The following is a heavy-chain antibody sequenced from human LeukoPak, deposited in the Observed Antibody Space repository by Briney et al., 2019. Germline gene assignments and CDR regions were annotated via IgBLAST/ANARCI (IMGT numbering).Heavy chain of an antibody. CDR3: ARPNITSYYDSRGYDAFDV. Sequence: GESLKISCRASGYSFTSQWIGWVRQMPGKGLEWMGIIFPTDSHTMYSPSFQGQVTMSVDKSIRTAYLQWSSLRASDTAMYYCARPNITSYYDSRGYDAFDVWGQGTMVTVSS. J-gene: IGHJ3*01. CDR2: IFPTDSHT. V-gene: IGHV5-51*01. D-gene: IGHD3-22*01. CDR1: GYSFTSQW.